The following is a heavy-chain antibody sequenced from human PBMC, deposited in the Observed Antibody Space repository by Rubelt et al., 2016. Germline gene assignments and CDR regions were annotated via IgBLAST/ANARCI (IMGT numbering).Heavy chain of an antibody. J-gene: IGHJ5*02. Sequence: GPGLVKPSETLSLTCTVSGGSISSYYWSWIRQPPGKGLEWIGYIYYSGSTNYNPSLKSRVTISVDTSKNQFSLKLSSVTAADTAVYYCARRCSRGAYPTWGQGTLVTVSS. D-gene: IGHD3-10*01. CDR2: IYYSGST. CDR1: GGSISSYY. V-gene: IGHV4-59*08. CDR3: ARRCSRGAYPT.